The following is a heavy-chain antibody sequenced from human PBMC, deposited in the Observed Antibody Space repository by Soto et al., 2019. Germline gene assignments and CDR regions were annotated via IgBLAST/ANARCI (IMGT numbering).Heavy chain of an antibody. Sequence: SETLSLTWTVSGGSISSGDYYLSWIRQPPGKGLEWIGYIYYSGSTYYNPSLKSRVTISVDTSKNQFSLKLSSVTAADTAVYYCARARYYYDSSGYDYWGQGTLVTVSS. CDR2: IYYSGST. CDR1: GGSISSGDYY. D-gene: IGHD3-22*01. J-gene: IGHJ4*02. V-gene: IGHV4-30-4*01. CDR3: ARARYYYDSSGYDY.